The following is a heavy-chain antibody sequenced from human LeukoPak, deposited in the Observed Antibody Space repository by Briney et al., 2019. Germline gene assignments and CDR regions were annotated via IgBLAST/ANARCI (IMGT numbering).Heavy chain of an antibody. V-gene: IGHV5-51*01. CDR3: ARTVLRYFDWSPAGGFDY. J-gene: IGHJ4*02. CDR2: IYPGDSDT. D-gene: IGHD3-9*01. CDR1: GYSFTSYW. Sequence: GESLKISSKGSGYSFTSYWIGWVRQMPGNGLEWMGIIYPGDSDTRYSPSFQGQVTISADKSISTAYLQWSSLKASDTAMYYCARTVLRYFDWSPAGGFDYWGQGTLVTVSS.